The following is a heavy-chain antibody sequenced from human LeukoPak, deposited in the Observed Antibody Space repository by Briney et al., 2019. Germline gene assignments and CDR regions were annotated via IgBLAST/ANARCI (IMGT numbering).Heavy chain of an antibody. CDR2: VFTSGGDT. V-gene: IGHV1-46*04. Sequence: ASVKVSCKAFGYTFTTYYIHWVRQAPGQGLEWMGVVFTSGGDTIYAQTLQGRVTMTRDTSTSTAYMELSSLKSEDTAVYYCARIEGSASTMGDWGQGTLVTVSS. CDR1: GYTFTTYY. D-gene: IGHD3-10*01. CDR3: ARIEGSASTMGD. J-gene: IGHJ4*02.